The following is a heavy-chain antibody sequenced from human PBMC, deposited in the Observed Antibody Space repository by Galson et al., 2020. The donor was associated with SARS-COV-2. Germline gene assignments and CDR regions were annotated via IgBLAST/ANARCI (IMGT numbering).Heavy chain of an antibody. V-gene: IGHV3-33*01. J-gene: IGHJ4*02. CDR3: AREHGFGEVDY. Sequence: GESLKIYCAASGFSFSSYGMHWVRQTPVKGLEWVAVIWSDGSEKYYADAVKGRFTISRDNSKNTLYLQMNSLRAEDTAVYYCAREHGFGEVDYWGQGTLVTVSS. D-gene: IGHD3-10*01. CDR2: IWSDGSEK. CDR1: GFSFSSYG.